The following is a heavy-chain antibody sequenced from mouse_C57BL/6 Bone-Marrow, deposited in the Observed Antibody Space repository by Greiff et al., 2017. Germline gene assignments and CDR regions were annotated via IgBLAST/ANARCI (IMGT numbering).Heavy chain of an antibody. CDR3: AGSRAWFAY. CDR2: INPGSGGT. Sequence: QVQLKQSGAELVRPGTSVKVSCKASGYAFTNYLIEWVKQRPGQGLEWIGVINPGSGGTNYNEKFKGKATLTADKSSSTAYMQLSSLTSEDSAVYFGAGSRAWFAYWGQGALVTVSA. J-gene: IGHJ3*01. V-gene: IGHV1-54*01. CDR1: GYAFTNYL.